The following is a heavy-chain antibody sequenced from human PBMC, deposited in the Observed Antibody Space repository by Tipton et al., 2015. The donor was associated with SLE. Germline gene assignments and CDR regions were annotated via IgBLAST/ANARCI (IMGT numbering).Heavy chain of an antibody. D-gene: IGHD3-10*01. V-gene: IGHV3-7*01. J-gene: IGHJ2*01. CDR1: GFTFSGYW. CDR3: ARDPFRGLGLEGYFDL. Sequence: SLRLSCAASGFTFSGYWMTWVRQAPGKGLEWVANIKQDGSEKYYVDSVKGRFTISRGNAKNSLSLQMNSLRAEDTAVYYCARDPFRGLGLEGYFDLWGRGTLVTVSS. CDR2: IKQDGSEK.